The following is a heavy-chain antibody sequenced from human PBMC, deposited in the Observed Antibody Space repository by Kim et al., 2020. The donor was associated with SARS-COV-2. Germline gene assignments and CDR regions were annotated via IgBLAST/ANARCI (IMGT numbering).Heavy chain of an antibody. D-gene: IGHD6-13*01. J-gene: IGHJ4*02. V-gene: IGHV7-4-1*02. CDR3: ARDVMDSSWYGGIDY. CDR1: GYTFTSYA. CDR2: INTNTGNP. Sequence: ASVKVSCKASGYTFTSYAINWLRQAPGQGLEWMGWINTNTGNPTYAQGFTGRFVFSLDTSVNTAYLQISSLKAEDTAVYYCARDVMDSSWYGGIDYWGQGTLVTVSS.